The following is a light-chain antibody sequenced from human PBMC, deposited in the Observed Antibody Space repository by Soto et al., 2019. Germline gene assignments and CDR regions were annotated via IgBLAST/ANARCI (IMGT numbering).Light chain of an antibody. Sequence: DLPMTQSPSTLSASVGDRVTITCRASQSISSWLAWYQQKPGKAPKLLIYKASSLESGVQSRFSGRGSGTEFTLTISSLQPDDFATYYCQQYNSYPYTFGQGTKLEIK. CDR3: QQYNSYPYT. V-gene: IGKV1-5*03. J-gene: IGKJ2*01. CDR1: QSISSW. CDR2: KAS.